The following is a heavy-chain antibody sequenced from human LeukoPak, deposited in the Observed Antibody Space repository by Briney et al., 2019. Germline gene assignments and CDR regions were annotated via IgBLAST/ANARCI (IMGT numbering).Heavy chain of an antibody. CDR1: GFTFSSYS. D-gene: IGHD2-15*01. V-gene: IGHV3-21*01. CDR3: ARVIDRYCSGGSCTAFDI. CDR2: ISSSSSYI. J-gene: IGHJ3*02. Sequence: PGGSLRPSCAASGFTFSSYSMNWVRQAPGKGLEWVSSISSSSSYIYYADSVKGRFTISRDNAKNSLYLQMNSLRAEDTAVYYCARVIDRYCSGGSCTAFDIWGQGTMVTVSS.